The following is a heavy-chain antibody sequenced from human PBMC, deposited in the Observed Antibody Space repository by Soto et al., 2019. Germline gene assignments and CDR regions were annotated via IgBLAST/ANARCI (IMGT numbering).Heavy chain of an antibody. V-gene: IGHV3-11*01. D-gene: IGHD5-18*01. J-gene: IGHJ6*01. Sequence: PGGSLRLSCAASGLTFSDYFTTWIRQAPGKGLEWVSYISSSGTTIFYADSVQGRFTISRDNAKKSLYLEINSLRAEDTAVYYCAKTLSGYNYGPSGSYYYGMDVWRRGTTVTVSS. CDR3: AKTLSGYNYGPSGSYYYGMDV. CDR1: GLTFSDYF. CDR2: ISSSGTTI.